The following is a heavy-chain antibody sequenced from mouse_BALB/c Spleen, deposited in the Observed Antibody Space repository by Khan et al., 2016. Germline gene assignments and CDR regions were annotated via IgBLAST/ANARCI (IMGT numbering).Heavy chain of an antibody. J-gene: IGHJ1*01. Sequence: EVQLVESGGGLVQPKGSLKLSCAASGFTFDTYAMDWVRQAPGKGLESVARIRTKSNNLSTYYADSVKDRFTISRDDSQSMLYLQMNNLKTEDTAMYYCVRQNLRWYFDVWGAGTTVTVSS. CDR2: IRTKSNNLST. D-gene: IGHD1-1*01. CDR3: VRQNLRWYFDV. CDR1: GFTFDTYA. V-gene: IGHV10-1*02.